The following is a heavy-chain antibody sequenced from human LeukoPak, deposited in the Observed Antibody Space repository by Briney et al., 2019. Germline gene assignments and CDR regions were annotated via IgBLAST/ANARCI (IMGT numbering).Heavy chain of an antibody. CDR3: ARDKERKMYYDFWSGPSDY. V-gene: IGHV3-33*01. J-gene: IGHJ4*02. CDR2: IWYDGSNK. D-gene: IGHD3-3*01. CDR1: GFTFSSYG. Sequence: PGGSLRLSYAASGFTFSSYGMHWVRQAPGKGLEWVAVIWYDGSNKYYADSVKGRFTISRDNSKNTLYLQMNSLRAEDTAVYYCARDKERKMYYDFWSGPSDYWGQGTLVTVSS.